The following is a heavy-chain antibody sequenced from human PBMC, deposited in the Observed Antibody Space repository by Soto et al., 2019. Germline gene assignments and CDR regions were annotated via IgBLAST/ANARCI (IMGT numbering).Heavy chain of an antibody. J-gene: IGHJ6*02. V-gene: IGHV1-3*01. D-gene: IGHD6-6*01. CDR2: INAGNGNT. Sequence: ASVKVSCKASGYTFTSYAMHWVRQAPGQRLEWMGWINAGNGNTKYSQKFQGRVTITRDTSASTAYMELSSLRSEDTAVYYCAREGSSGPYYYYGMDVWGQGTTVTV. CDR3: AREGSSGPYYYYGMDV. CDR1: GYTFTSYA.